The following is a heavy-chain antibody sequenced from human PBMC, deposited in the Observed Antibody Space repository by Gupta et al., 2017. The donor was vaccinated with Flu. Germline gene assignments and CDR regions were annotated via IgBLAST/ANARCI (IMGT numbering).Heavy chain of an antibody. CDR2: IYSGGTT. J-gene: IGHJ4*02. D-gene: IGHD3-22*01. V-gene: IGHV3-66*02. CDR3: AREASDSSGRYFDH. Sequence: EVQLVESGGGLVQPGGSLRLSCAASGFTVSSNYMSWVRQAPGKGLEWVSVIYSGGTTYYADAVKGRFTISRDNSKNTLYVQMNSLRAEDTAVYYCAREASDSSGRYFDHWGQGTLVTVSS. CDR1: GFTVSSNY.